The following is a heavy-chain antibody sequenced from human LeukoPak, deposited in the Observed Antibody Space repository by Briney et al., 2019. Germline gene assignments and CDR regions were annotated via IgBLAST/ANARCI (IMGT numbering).Heavy chain of an antibody. CDR2: IYYSGSS. V-gene: IGHV4-30-4*08. CDR3: ARDSSMIWDAFDI. CDR1: GASISSGDYY. D-gene: IGHD3/OR15-3a*01. J-gene: IGHJ3*02. Sequence: SETLSLTCTVSGASISSGDYYWSWIRQPPGKGLQWIGYIYYSGSSSYNPSLKSRFTISVDTSKNQFSLKLSSVTAADTAVYYCARDSSMIWDAFDIWGQGTMVTVSS.